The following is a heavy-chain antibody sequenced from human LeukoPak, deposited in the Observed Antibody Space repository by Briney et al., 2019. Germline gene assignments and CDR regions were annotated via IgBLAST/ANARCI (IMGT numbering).Heavy chain of an antibody. CDR2: ISSSSSYI. CDR1: GFTFSSYS. V-gene: IGHV3-21*01. J-gene: IGHJ6*03. Sequence: GGSLRLSCAASGFTFSSYSMNWVRQAPGKGLEWVSSISSSSSYIYYADSVKGRFTISRDNAKNSLYLQMNSLRAEDTAVYYCARVDEGPYYYYYYMDVWGKGTTVTVSS. CDR3: ARVDEGPYYYYYYMDV. D-gene: IGHD2-2*03.